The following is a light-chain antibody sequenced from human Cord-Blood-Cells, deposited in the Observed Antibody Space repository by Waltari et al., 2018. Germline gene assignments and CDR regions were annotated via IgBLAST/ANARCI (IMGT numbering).Light chain of an antibody. CDR1: QGISNY. CDR3: QKYNSAPPEYT. Sequence: DIQMTQSPSSMSSFVGDRVTITCRASQGISNYLAWYQQTPGKVPKLLIYAASTLQSGVPARFSGSGSGTDFTLTISSLQPEDVATYYCQKYNSAPPEYTFGHGTKLKIK. CDR2: AAS. J-gene: IGKJ2*01. V-gene: IGKV1-27*01.